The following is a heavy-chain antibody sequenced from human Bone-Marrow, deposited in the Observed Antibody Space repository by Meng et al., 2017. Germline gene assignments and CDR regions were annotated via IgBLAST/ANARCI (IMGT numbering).Heavy chain of an antibody. Sequence: QVQLQQWGAGLLKRSETLSLTWAFYGGSFSCYYWGWIRQPPGKGLEWIGEINHSGSTNYNPSLKSRVTISVDTSKNQFSLKLSSVTAADTAVYYCARGELAGTDYWGQGTLVTVSS. CDR2: INHSGST. CDR3: ARGELAGTDY. J-gene: IGHJ4*02. V-gene: IGHV4-34*01. D-gene: IGHD6-19*01. CDR1: GGSFSCYY.